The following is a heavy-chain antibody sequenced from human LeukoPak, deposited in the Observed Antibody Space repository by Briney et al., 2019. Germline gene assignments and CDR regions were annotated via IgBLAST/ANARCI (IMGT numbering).Heavy chain of an antibody. CDR2: ISHSGRT. J-gene: IGHJ4*02. D-gene: IGHD6-19*01. Sequence: SETLSLTCAVYGGSFRGNYWTWIRQPPGKGLEWIGEISHSGRTNYNPSLKSRVTISLDTSKNQFSLKLSSVTAADTAVYYCVCSGYRSGWRIDYWGRGTLVIVSS. V-gene: IGHV4-34*01. CDR1: GGSFRGNY. CDR3: VCSGYRSGWRIDY.